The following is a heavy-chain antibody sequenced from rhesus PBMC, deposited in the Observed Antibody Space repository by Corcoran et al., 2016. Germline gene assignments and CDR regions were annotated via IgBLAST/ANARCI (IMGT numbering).Heavy chain of an antibody. J-gene: IGHJ4*01. CDR3: ARVRGHSDAVVDY. CDR2: SCGDDGN. Sequence: QVTFKESGPALVKLTQTLTLTCTFSGFSISTSGTGVGWIRQPTGTALEWLKSSCGDDGNTYRTSLKTRLTSSKDTSKNQVVLTLTNMDAVDTATYYCARVRGHSDAVVDYWGQGVLVTVSS. V-gene: IGHV2-95*01. D-gene: IGHD3S6*01. CDR1: GFSISTSGTG.